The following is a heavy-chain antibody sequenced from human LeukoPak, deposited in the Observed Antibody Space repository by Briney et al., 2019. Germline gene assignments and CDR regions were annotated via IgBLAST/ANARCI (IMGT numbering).Heavy chain of an antibody. CDR3: ARDYYFGSGTYSGFDY. CDR2: IYYSGST. CDR1: GGSLSSYY. Sequence: PSETLSLTCTVSGGSLSSYYWTWIRQPPGKGLEWIGYIYYSGSTNYNPSLKSRLTISVDTSKNQFSLRLSSGAAADKGRYYFARDYYFGSGTYSGFDYWGQGTLVTVSS. V-gene: IGHV4-59*01. J-gene: IGHJ4*02. D-gene: IGHD3-10*01.